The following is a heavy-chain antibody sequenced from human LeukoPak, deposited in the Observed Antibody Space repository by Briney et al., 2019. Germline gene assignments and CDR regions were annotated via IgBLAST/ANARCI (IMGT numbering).Heavy chain of an antibody. CDR3: ARVQYCGGDCPAVSGFDY. CDR2: ISSSSSYI. CDR1: GFTFSSYS. J-gene: IGHJ4*02. D-gene: IGHD2-21*02. V-gene: IGHV3-21*01. Sequence: GGSLRLSCAASGFTFSSYSMNWVRQAPGKGLEWVSSISSSSSYIYYADSVKGRFTISRDNAKNSLYLQMNSLRAEDTAVYYCARVQYCGGDCPAVSGFDYWGQGTLVTVSS.